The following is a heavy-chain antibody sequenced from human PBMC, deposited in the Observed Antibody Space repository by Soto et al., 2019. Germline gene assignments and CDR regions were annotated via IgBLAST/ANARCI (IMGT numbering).Heavy chain of an antibody. J-gene: IGHJ3*02. D-gene: IGHD2-15*01. CDR1: GGSISSGGYY. Sequence: TVSGGSISSGGYYWSWIRQHPGKGLEWIGYIYYSGSTYYNPSLKSRVTISVDTSKNQFSLKLSSVTAADTAVYYCARDRYCSGGSCPGAFDIWGQGTMVTVSS. V-gene: IGHV4-31*03. CDR3: ARDRYCSGGSCPGAFDI. CDR2: IYYSGST.